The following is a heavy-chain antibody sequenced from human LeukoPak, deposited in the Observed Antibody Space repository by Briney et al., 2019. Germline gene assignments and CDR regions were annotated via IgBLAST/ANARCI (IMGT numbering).Heavy chain of an antibody. CDR3: AKVNWCSASCADA. CDR2: ISGNGYST. J-gene: IGHJ4*02. D-gene: IGHD2-2*01. CDR1: GFTFSSDD. Sequence: GGSLRLSCAASGFTFSSDDINWVRQAPGKGLEWVSGISGNGYSTYYADSVKGRFTISRDNSKNTLSLQMNSLRAEDTAVYYWAKVNWCSASCADAWGQGTLVTVSS. V-gene: IGHV3-23*01.